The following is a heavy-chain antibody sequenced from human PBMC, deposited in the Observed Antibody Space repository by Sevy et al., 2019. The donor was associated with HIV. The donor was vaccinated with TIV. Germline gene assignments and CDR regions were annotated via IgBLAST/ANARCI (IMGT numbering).Heavy chain of an antibody. D-gene: IGHD6-13*01. CDR1: GFTFSNYG. CDR3: AKDLAGPGRRYFDY. CDR2: IRYDGSDK. J-gene: IGHJ4*02. V-gene: IGHV3-30*02. Sequence: GGSLRLSCAASGFTFSNYGMHWVHQVPGKGLEWVTFIRYDGSDKYYAASVKGRFTISRDDSKNTLYLQMDSLTPEDTAIDYCAKDLAGPGRRYFDYWGQGTLVTISS.